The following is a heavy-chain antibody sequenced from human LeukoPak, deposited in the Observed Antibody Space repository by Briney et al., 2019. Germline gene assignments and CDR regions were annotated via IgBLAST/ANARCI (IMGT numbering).Heavy chain of an antibody. Sequence: PGGSLRLSCAASGFTFSRHWMTWVRQAPGKGLEWVANIKHDGSEKNYVDSVKGRFTISRDNAKNSLYLQMNSLRAEDTAVYYCARGGRSTGGIAAADYHYYYYYGMDVWGQGTTVTVSS. V-gene: IGHV3-7*03. CDR3: ARGGRSTGGIAAADYHYYYYYGMDV. CDR1: GFTFSRHW. CDR2: IKHDGSEK. D-gene: IGHD6-13*01. J-gene: IGHJ6*02.